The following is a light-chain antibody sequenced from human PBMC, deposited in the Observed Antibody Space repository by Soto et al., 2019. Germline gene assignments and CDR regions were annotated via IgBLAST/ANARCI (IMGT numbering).Light chain of an antibody. CDR2: GAS. V-gene: IGKV3-20*01. CDR1: QSVTSSY. CDR3: EQYDKSIT. Sequence: EIVLTQSPGTLSLSPGERATLSCRASQSVTSSYLAWYQQKPGQAPRLLIYGASSRATGIPDRFSGSGSGTDFTLTTNRLEPEDFAVYYCEQYDKSITFGGGTKVEIK. J-gene: IGKJ4*01.